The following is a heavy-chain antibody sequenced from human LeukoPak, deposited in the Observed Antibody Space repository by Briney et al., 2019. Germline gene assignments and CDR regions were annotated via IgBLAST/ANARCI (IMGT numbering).Heavy chain of an antibody. CDR2: INYSGST. V-gene: IGHV4-34*01. J-gene: IGHJ6*03. Sequence: PSETLSLTCAVYGGSFSGYYWSWLRQPPGKGLGWIGEINYSGSTNYNPSLKSRVTISVDTSKNQFSLKLSSVTAADTAVYYCARSLGYCSSTSCYHRPFFYMDVWGKGTTVTVSS. CDR1: GGSFSGYY. D-gene: IGHD2-2*01. CDR3: ARSLGYCSSTSCYHRPFFYMDV.